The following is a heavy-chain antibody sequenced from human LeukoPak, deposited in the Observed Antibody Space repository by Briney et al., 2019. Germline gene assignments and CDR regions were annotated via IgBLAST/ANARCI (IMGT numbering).Heavy chain of an antibody. V-gene: IGHV4-39*01. Sequence: SETLSLTSTVSGGSITTTGYYWGWIRPPPGKGLEWIGSISYTGNTYYNPSLRSRVTISVDTSKNQFSLKLTSVTAADTAVYYCAAYYYDSSGYLGCGQGTLVTVSS. CDR2: ISYTGNT. D-gene: IGHD3-22*01. J-gene: IGHJ4*02. CDR1: GGSITTTGYY. CDR3: AAYYYDSSGYLG.